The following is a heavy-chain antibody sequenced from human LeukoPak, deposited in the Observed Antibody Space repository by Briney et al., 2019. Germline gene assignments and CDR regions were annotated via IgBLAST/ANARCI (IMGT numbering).Heavy chain of an antibody. D-gene: IGHD2-15*01. Sequence: PSETLSLTCAVYGGSFSGYYWSWIRQPPGKGLEWIGEINHSGSTNYNPSLKSRVTMSVDTSKNQFSLKLSSVTAADTAVYYCARDEVGYYYYMDVWGKGTTVTVSS. V-gene: IGHV4-34*01. CDR1: GGSFSGYY. J-gene: IGHJ6*03. CDR3: ARDEVGYYYYMDV. CDR2: INHSGST.